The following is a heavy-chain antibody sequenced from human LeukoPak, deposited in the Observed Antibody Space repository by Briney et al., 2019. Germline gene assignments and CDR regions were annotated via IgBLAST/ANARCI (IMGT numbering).Heavy chain of an antibody. D-gene: IGHD1-26*01. CDR1: GFTFSHYG. CDR3: ARSLGGPTTSYYFDF. V-gene: IGHV3-48*01. J-gene: IGHJ4*02. CDR2: ISLSSSSI. Sequence: GGSLRLSCAASGFTFSHYGMHWVRQAPGKGLEWVSYISLSSSSIYYADSLKGRFTISRDNAKNSLYLQMNSLRAEDTAVYYCARSLGGPTTSYYFDFWGQGTLVTVSS.